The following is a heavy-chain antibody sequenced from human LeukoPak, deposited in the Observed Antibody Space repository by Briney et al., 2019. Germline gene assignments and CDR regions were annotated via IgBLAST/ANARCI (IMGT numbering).Heavy chain of an antibody. D-gene: IGHD3-10*01. J-gene: IGHJ4*02. Sequence: PSETLSLTCTVSGGSISSSSYYWGWIRQPPGKGLEWIGSIYYSGSTYYNPSLKSRVTISVDTSKNQFSLKLSSVTAADTAVYYCARDPRLWFGEDLVDYFDYWGQGTLVTVSS. CDR1: GGSISSSSYY. V-gene: IGHV4-39*07. CDR2: IYYSGST. CDR3: ARDPRLWFGEDLVDYFDY.